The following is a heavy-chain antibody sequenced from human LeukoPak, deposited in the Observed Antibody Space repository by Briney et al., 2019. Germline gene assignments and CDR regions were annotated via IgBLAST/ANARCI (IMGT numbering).Heavy chain of an antibody. CDR2: IYDSGST. CDR1: GGSISSYY. V-gene: IGHV4-59*01. J-gene: IGHJ4*02. D-gene: IGHD6-13*01. Sequence: SETLSLTCTVSGGSISSYYWSWIRQPPGKGLEWIGHIYDSGSTNDNASLKRRVTISVDTSKNEFSLKLSSVTAADTAVYYCAGLPYSSSWYFDYWGQGTLVIVSS. CDR3: AGLPYSSSWYFDY.